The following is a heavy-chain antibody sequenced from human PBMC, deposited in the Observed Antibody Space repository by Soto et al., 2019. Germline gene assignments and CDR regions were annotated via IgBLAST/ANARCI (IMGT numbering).Heavy chain of an antibody. CDR1: GFTFSSYW. CDR2: INSDGSST. V-gene: IGHV3-74*01. J-gene: IGHJ6*02. D-gene: IGHD5-18*01. CDR3: ARDHVELNGYSYGYGDYYYYYGMDV. Sequence: PGGSLRLSCAASGFTFSSYWMHWVRQAPGKGLVWVSRINSDGSSTSYVDSVKGRFTISRDNAKNTLYLQMNSLRAEDTAVYYCARDHVELNGYSYGYGDYYYYYGMDVWGQGTTVTVSS.